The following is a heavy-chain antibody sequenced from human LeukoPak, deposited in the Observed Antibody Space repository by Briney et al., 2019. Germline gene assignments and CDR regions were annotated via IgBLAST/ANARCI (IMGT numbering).Heavy chain of an antibody. V-gene: IGHV1-2*02. Sequence: ASVKVSCKASGYTFTGFYMHWVRQAPGQGLEWMGWINPTSGGTEYAQKFQGRVTMTGDTSISTAYMELSRLRSDDTAMYYCARDRGSSWYVDYWGQGTLVTVSS. CDR1: GYTFTGFY. CDR3: ARDRGSSWYVDY. D-gene: IGHD6-13*01. J-gene: IGHJ4*02. CDR2: INPTSGGT.